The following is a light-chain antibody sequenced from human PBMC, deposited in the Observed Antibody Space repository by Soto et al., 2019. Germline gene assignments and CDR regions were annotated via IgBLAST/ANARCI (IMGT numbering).Light chain of an antibody. Sequence: SVLTQFPGTLSLSPGERATLSCRASQPISSNYLAWYQQKPGQAPRLLIYGASSRATGIPYRFSGSGSGTDFTLTISRLEPEDFAVYYCQQYGNSPWTFGRGTKVELK. J-gene: IGKJ1*01. CDR2: GAS. CDR1: QPISSNY. CDR3: QQYGNSPWT. V-gene: IGKV3-20*01.